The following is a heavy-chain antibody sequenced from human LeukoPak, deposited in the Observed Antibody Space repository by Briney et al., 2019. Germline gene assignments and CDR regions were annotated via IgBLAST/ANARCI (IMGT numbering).Heavy chain of an antibody. V-gene: IGHV3-48*03. CDR1: EFTFSSYE. CDR2: IDASGSRI. CDR3: AREKIAVFGDAFDI. D-gene: IGHD3-10*01. J-gene: IGHJ3*02. Sequence: GGSLRLSCAAAEFTFSSYEMNWVRQTPGKRLEWLSYIDASGSRIDYADSVQGQFTISRDNAKNLLFLQMNSLRVEDTGIYCCAREKIAVFGDAFDIWGQGTRVTVSS.